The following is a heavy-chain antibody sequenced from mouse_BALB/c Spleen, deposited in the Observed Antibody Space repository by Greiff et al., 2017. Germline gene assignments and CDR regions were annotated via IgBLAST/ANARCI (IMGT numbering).Heavy chain of an antibody. D-gene: IGHD2-1*01. CDR1: GFTFSSYT. Sequence: DVMLVESGGGLVQPGGSLKLSCAASGFTFSSYTMSWVRQTPEKRLEWVATISSGGSYTYYPDSVKGRFTISRDNAKNTLFLQMTSLRSEDTAMYYSARSGGYYGNYENAMDYWGQGTSVTVSS. CDR2: ISSGGSYT. CDR3: ARSGGYYGNYENAMDY. J-gene: IGHJ4*01. V-gene: IGHV5-9-1*01.